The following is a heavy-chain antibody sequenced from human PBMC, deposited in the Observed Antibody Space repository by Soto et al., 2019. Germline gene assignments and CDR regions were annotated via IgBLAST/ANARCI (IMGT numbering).Heavy chain of an antibody. V-gene: IGHV3-15*01. CDR1: GFTFSNAW. CDR3: TTDRLRSITIFGVVIYPPGYF. D-gene: IGHD3-3*01. CDR2: IKSKTDGGTT. Sequence: GSLRLSCAASGFTFSNAWMSWVRQAPGKGLEWVGRIKSKTDGGTTDYAAPVKGRFTISRDDSKNTLYLQMNSLKTEDTAVYYCTTDRLRSITIFGVVIYPPGYFWGQGTLVTVSS. J-gene: IGHJ4*02.